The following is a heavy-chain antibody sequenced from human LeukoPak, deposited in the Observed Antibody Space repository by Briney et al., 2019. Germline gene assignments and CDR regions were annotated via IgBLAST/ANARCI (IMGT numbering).Heavy chain of an antibody. D-gene: IGHD2-8*02. CDR3: VRDGGYTGGWTYGAGDY. V-gene: IGHV3-30*04. CDR2: ISNDGNEK. CDR1: GFTFSAYV. Sequence: GGSLRLSCAASGFTFSAYVMHWVRQAPGKGLECVAVISNDGNEKYYADSVKGRFSISRDNSKNTLYLQMSSLRTEDTAVYYCVRDGGYTGGWTYGAGDYWGQGSLVTVSS. J-gene: IGHJ4*01.